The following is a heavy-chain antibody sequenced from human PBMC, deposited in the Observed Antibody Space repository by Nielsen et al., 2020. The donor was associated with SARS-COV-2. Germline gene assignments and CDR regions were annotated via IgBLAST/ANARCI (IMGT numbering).Heavy chain of an antibody. Sequence: SLRLSCAASGFTFSSYGMHWVRQAPGKGLEWVAVIWYDGSNKYYADSVKGRFTISRDNSKNTLYLQMNSLRAEDTAVYYCAREEYSSSWSELYFQHWGQGTLVTVSS. CDR3: AREEYSSSWSELYFQH. CDR2: IWYDGSNK. CDR1: GFTFSSYG. V-gene: IGHV3-33*01. J-gene: IGHJ1*01. D-gene: IGHD6-13*01.